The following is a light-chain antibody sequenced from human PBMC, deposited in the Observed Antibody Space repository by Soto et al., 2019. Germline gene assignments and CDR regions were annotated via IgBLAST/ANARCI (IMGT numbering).Light chain of an antibody. V-gene: IGLV1-47*01. Sequence: QPVLTQPPSASGTPGQTVTISCSGRFSNIGSNFIYWYQQLPGTAPKLLIYRNNERPSGVPDRFSASKSGTSASLAISGLRSEDEADYHCAAWDDSLSGVVFGGGTKVTV. CDR3: AAWDDSLSGVV. CDR2: RNN. J-gene: IGLJ3*02. CDR1: FSNIGSNF.